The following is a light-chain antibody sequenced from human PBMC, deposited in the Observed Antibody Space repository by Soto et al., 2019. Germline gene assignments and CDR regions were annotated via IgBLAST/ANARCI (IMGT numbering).Light chain of an antibody. Sequence: DIQMTQSPSSLSASVVDRVTITCLASQSIDNYLSWYQQKPGKAPKLLIYKASNLQSGVPSRFSGSGSGTDFTLTISSLEPEDSATYYCQQSHSAVTFGQGTRLEIK. V-gene: IGKV1-39*01. CDR2: KAS. J-gene: IGKJ5*01. CDR1: QSIDNY. CDR3: QQSHSAVT.